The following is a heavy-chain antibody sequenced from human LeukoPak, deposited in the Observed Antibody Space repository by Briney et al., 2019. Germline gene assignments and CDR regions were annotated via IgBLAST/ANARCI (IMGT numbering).Heavy chain of an antibody. CDR1: GGSISSSSYY. Sequence: SETLSLTCTVSGGSISSSSYYWGWIRQPPGKGLEYIGCINFGGSTYYNPSLKSRVTISVDTSKSQFSLKMNSVTAVDTAVYYCARLAAGEPLDYWGQGTLVTVSS. CDR2: INFGGST. V-gene: IGHV4-39*01. J-gene: IGHJ4*02. CDR3: ARLAAGEPLDY. D-gene: IGHD3-10*01.